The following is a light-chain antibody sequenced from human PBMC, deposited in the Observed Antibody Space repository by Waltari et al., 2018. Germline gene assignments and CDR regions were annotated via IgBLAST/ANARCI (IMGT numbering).Light chain of an antibody. V-gene: IGKV3-20*01. CDR2: DVS. Sequence: EIMLTQSPGTLFLSPGERATLTCMASQIIFSSLAWYQQKPGQAPRLLIYDVSTRASGIPARFSGSGSGTDFSLTISRLEPEDFAVYYCQQYVRIPVTFGQGTKLEFK. CDR3: QQYVRIPVT. J-gene: IGKJ1*01. CDR1: QIIFSS.